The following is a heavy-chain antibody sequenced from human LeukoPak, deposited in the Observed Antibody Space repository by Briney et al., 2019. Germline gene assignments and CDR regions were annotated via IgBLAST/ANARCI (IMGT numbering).Heavy chain of an antibody. V-gene: IGHV1-18*01. D-gene: IGHD3-22*01. CDR1: GYTFTSYG. CDR3: ARFYTYYYDSSGYYYDAFDI. CDR2: ISAYNGNT. Sequence: ASVKVSCKASGYTFTSYGISWVRQAPGQGLEWMGWISAYNGNTNYAQKLQGRVTMTTDTSTSTAYMELRSLRSDDTAVYYCARFYTYYYDSSGYYYDAFDIWGQGTMVTVSS. J-gene: IGHJ3*02.